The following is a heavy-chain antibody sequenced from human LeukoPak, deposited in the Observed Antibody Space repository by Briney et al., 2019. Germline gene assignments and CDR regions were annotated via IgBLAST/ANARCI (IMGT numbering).Heavy chain of an antibody. V-gene: IGHV3-23*02. CDR1: GFTFSTYD. CDR2: MSGSGGTT. D-gene: IGHD1-26*01. CDR3: AKDRLGATLYFDD. Sequence: GGTLRLSFAASGFTFSTYDISWVRQAPGKGLEWVSAMSGSGGTTYYEDSVKGRLTISRDNSKNTLYLQMNRLRAEDTAVYYCAKDRLGATLYFDDWGQGTLVTVSS. J-gene: IGHJ4*02.